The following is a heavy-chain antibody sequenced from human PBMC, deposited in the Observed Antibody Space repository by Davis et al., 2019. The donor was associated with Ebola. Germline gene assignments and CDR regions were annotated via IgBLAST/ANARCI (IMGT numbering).Heavy chain of an antibody. CDR2: MNPNSGNT. Sequence: ASVKVSCKASGYTFTSYDINWVRQATGQGLEWMGWMNPNSGNTGYAQKFQGRVTITRNTSISTAYMELSSLRSDDTAVYYCAREGLREYAFDIWGQGTMVTVSS. V-gene: IGHV1-8*03. D-gene: IGHD5-12*01. CDR3: AREGLREYAFDI. CDR1: GYTFTSYD. J-gene: IGHJ3*02.